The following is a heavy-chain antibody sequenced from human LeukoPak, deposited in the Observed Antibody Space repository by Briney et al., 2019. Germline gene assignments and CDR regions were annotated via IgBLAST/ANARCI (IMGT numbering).Heavy chain of an antibody. CDR2: IYSGGST. Sequence: GGSLRLSCAASGFTVSSNYMSWVRQAPGKGLEWVSVIYSGGSTYYADSVKGRFTISRDNSKNTPYLQMNSLRAEDTAVYYCARGTWLYGSYYWGQGTLVTVSS. CDR1: GFTVSSNY. J-gene: IGHJ4*02. D-gene: IGHD1-26*01. V-gene: IGHV3-66*02. CDR3: ARGTWLYGSYY.